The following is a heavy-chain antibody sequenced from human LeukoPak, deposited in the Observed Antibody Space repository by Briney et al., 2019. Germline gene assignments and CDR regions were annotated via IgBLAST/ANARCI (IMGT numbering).Heavy chain of an antibody. J-gene: IGHJ3*02. Sequence: SETLSLTCAVSGGSISSSNWWSWVRQPPGKGLEWIGGIYHSGSTNYNPSLKSRVTISVDKSKNQFSLKLSSVTAADTAVYYCARGLRGSRSRAFDIWGQGTMVTVSS. CDR2: IYHSGST. CDR3: ARGLRGSRSRAFDI. V-gene: IGHV4-4*02. CDR1: GGSISSSNW. D-gene: IGHD6-6*01.